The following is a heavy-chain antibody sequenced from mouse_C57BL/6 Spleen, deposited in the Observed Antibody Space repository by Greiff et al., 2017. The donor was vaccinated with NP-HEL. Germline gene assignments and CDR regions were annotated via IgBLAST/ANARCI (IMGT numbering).Heavy chain of an antibody. CDR2: ISDGGSYT. D-gene: IGHD2-4*01. J-gene: IGHJ3*01. Sequence: DVKLVESGGGLVKPGGSLKLSCAASGFTFSSYAMSWVRQTPEKRLEWVATISDGGSYTSYPDNVKGRFTISRDNAKNNLYLQMSHLKSEDTAMYYCAREIYYDYDSAYWGQGTLVTVSA. V-gene: IGHV5-4*01. CDR3: AREIYYDYDSAY. CDR1: GFTFSSYA.